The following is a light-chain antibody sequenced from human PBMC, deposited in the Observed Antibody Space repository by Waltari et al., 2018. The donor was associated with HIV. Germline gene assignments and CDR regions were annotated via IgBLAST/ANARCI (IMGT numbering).Light chain of an antibody. V-gene: IGLV1-44*01. J-gene: IGLJ3*02. CDR3: AAWDDRLNGWV. CDR2: SSN. CDR1: SSNIGINT. Sequence: QSVLTQPPSASGTTGQRVTISCSGSSSNIGINTVNWYQHLPGTAPKLPIYSSNQRPSGVPARFSGSKSGTSASLAISGLQSEDEADYYCAAWDDRLNGWVFGGGTKLTVL.